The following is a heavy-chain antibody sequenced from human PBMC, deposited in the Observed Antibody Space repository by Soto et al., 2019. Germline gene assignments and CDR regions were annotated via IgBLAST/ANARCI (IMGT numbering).Heavy chain of an antibody. CDR2: ISDSGGGT. D-gene: IGHD3-16*02. CDR3: ARDFYLVGGGSYRYNAFDI. J-gene: IGHJ3*02. V-gene: IGHV3-23*01. CDR1: GFTFSSYA. Sequence: QTGGSLRLSCAASGFTFSSYAMSWVRQAPAKGLEWVSVISDSGGGTYYADSVKGRFTISRDNSKNTLYLQLNSLRAEDTAVYYCARDFYLVGGGSYRYNAFDIWGQGTMVTVSS.